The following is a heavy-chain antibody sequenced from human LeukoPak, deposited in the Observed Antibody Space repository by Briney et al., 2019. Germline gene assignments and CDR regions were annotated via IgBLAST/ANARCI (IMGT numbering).Heavy chain of an antibody. CDR2: IQYDGSNE. CDR3: ARGGSYLSAFDI. Sequence: GGSLRLSCAASGFTFRSYGMHWVRQAPGKGLEWVAFIQYDGSNEYYADSVKGRFTISRDNSKNTLYLQMNSLRAEDTAVYYCARGGSYLSAFDIWGQGTMVTVSS. V-gene: IGHV3-30*02. CDR1: GFTFRSYG. J-gene: IGHJ3*02. D-gene: IGHD1-26*01.